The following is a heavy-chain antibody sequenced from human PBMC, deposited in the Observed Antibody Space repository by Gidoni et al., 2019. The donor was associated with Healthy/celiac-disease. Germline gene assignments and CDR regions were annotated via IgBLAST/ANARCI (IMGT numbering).Heavy chain of an antibody. CDR3: AREASSIAARRGDFDY. CDR1: GFTLSSYG. V-gene: IGHV3-33*01. J-gene: IGHJ4*02. CDR2: IWYDGSNK. D-gene: IGHD6-6*01. Sequence: QVQLVESGGGVVQPGRSLRLSCAASGFTLSSYGMHWVRQAPGKGLEWVAVIWYDGSNKYYADSVKGRFTISRDNSKNTLYLQMNSLRAEDTAVYYCAREASSIAARRGDFDYWGQGTLVTVSS.